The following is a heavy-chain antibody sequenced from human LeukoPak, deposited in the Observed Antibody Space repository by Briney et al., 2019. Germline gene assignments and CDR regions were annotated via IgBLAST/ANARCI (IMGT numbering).Heavy chain of an antibody. CDR2: ISSSSRYI. D-gene: IGHD3-3*01. Sequence: GGSLLLSCSASGFNLSSTRMTPGPQAPGKGLEWVSSISSSSRYIYYADPVKGRFTISRDNAKNSLYLQMNSLRAEDTAVYYCASGTDYDFWSGYPPSFDYWGQGTLVTASS. CDR3: ASGTDYDFWSGYPPSFDY. CDR1: GFNLSSTR. V-gene: IGHV3-21*01. J-gene: IGHJ4*02.